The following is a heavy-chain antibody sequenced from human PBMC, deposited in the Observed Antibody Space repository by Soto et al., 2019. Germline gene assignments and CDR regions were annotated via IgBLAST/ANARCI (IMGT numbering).Heavy chain of an antibody. CDR1: GFTFSNYA. Sequence: GGSLRLSCAASGFTFSNYAMTWVRQAPGKGLEWVSGISGSGGGAYYAESVKGRFTISRDNSKSRLFLQMSSLITEDTALYYWAKGECGSGTYVSWGRGTRVTVSS. CDR2: ISGSGGGA. V-gene: IGHV3-23*01. J-gene: IGHJ5*02. CDR3: AKGECGSGTYVS. D-gene: IGHD3-10*01.